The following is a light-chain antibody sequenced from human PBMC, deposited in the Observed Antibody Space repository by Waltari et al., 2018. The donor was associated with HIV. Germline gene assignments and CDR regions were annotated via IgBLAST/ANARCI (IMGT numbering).Light chain of an antibody. J-gene: IGLJ2*01. CDR3: SSYAGSSNVV. Sequence: QSALTQPPSASGSPGQSVTISCTGTSSDGGGYNYVSWYQQHPGKAPKLMIYEVSKRPSGVPDRFSGSKSGNTASLTVSGLQAEDEADYYCSSYAGSSNVVFGGGTKLTVL. CDR1: SSDGGGYNY. V-gene: IGLV2-8*01. CDR2: EVS.